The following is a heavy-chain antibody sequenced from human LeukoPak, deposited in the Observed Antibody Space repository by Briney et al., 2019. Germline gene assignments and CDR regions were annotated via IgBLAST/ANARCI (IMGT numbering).Heavy chain of an antibody. CDR2: IYTSGST. Sequence: SETLSLTCTVSGGSISSYYWSWIRQPAGKGLEWIGRIYTSGSTNYNPSLRSRVTMSVDTSKNQFSLKLSSVTAADTAVYYCAREFQPYSSGWYYFDYWGQGTLVTVSS. V-gene: IGHV4-4*07. CDR3: AREFQPYSSGWYYFDY. D-gene: IGHD6-19*01. CDR1: GGSISSYY. J-gene: IGHJ4*02.